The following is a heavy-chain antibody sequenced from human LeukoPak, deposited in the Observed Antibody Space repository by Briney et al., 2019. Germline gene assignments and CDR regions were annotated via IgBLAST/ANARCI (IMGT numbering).Heavy chain of an antibody. CDR1: DGSISSSSYY. V-gene: IGHV4-39*07. D-gene: IGHD5-18*01. J-gene: IGHJ4*02. CDR2: MYYSGST. Sequence: SETLSLTCTVSDGSISSSSYYWGWIRQPPGKGLEWIGSMYYSGSTFYRPSLKSRVTISLDTSKNQFSLKLSSVTAADTAVYYCARGRGYSYGLDYWGQGTLVTVSS. CDR3: ARGRGYSYGLDY.